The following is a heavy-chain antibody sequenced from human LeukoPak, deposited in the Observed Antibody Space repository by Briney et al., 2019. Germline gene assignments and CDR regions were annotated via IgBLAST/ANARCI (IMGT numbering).Heavy chain of an antibody. CDR2: IRYDGSKK. V-gene: IGHV3-30*02. J-gene: IGHJ3*02. CDR1: GFPFSSYG. Sequence: GGSLRLSCAASGFPFSSYGMHWVRQAPGKGLEWVAFIRYDGSKKYYADSVKGRFTISRDNSKNTLYLQMNSLRAEDTAVYYCAKDQDRVVVVLLHDAFDIWGQGSMVTVSS. D-gene: IGHD2-2*01. CDR3: AKDQDRVVVVLLHDAFDI.